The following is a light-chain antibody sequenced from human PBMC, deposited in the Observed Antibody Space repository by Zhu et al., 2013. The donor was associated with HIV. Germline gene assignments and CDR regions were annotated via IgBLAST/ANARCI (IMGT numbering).Light chain of an antibody. CDR2: QAS. CDR3: QQYDGHSWT. Sequence: DIQMTQSPSTLSASAGDRVTITCRASQSIQSWLAWYQHKPGKAPKLLIQQASSLQSGVPSRFSGSGSGTEFTLTISSLQPDDFATYYCQQYDGHSWTFGQGTKVEVK. J-gene: IGKJ1*01. V-gene: IGKV1-5*03. CDR1: QSIQSW.